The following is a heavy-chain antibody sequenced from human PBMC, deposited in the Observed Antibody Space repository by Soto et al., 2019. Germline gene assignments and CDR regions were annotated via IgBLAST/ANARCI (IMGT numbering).Heavy chain of an antibody. CDR3: ARQGTSSSGFDY. CDR1: GGSYSGYY. V-gene: IGHV4-34*01. Sequence: SETLSLTCVVSGGSYSGYYWSWIRQSPGKGLEWIGAINHSGRTNYKSSLESRVTISIDKSETQFSLKLNSVTAADTPVYYCARQGTSSSGFDYWGQGTLVTVSS. CDR2: INHSGRT. D-gene: IGHD6-6*01. J-gene: IGHJ4*02.